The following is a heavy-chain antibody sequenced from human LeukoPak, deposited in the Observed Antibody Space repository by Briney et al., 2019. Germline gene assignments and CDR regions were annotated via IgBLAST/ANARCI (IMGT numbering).Heavy chain of an antibody. V-gene: IGHV3-15*01. CDR3: TTFTLYCSSTSCFKYYYGMGV. CDR1: GFTFSNAW. D-gene: IGHD2-2*01. CDR2: IKSKTGGGTT. Sequence: GGSLRLSCAASGFTFSNAWMSWVRQAPGKGLEWVGRIKSKTGGGTTDYGAPVKGRFTISREDSKNTLYLQMNSLKTEDTTVYYCTTFTLYCSSTSCFKYYYGMGVWGQGTTVTVSS. J-gene: IGHJ6*02.